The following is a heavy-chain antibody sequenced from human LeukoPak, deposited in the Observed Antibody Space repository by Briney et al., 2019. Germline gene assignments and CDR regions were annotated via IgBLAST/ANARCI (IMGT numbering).Heavy chain of an antibody. CDR3: ARGRWESYYFDY. Sequence: SETLSLTCAVYGGSFSGYYWSWIRQPPGKGLEWIGRIYTSGSTNYNPSLKSRVTMSVDTSKNQFSLKLSSVTAADTAVYYCARGRWESYYFDYWGQGTLVTVSS. V-gene: IGHV4-59*10. J-gene: IGHJ4*02. CDR1: GGSFSGYY. CDR2: IYTSGST. D-gene: IGHD1-26*01.